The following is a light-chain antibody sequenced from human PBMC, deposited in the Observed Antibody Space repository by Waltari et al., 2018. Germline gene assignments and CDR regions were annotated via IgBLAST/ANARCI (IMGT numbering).Light chain of an antibody. Sequence: NFMLTQPLSVSESPGKTVTISCTGSSGSIASNYVQWYQQRPGSVPTTLIYENNQRPSGVPARFSGSIDSSSNSASLTISGLKTEDEADYYCQSYDSTIVVFGGGTRLTVL. CDR2: ENN. CDR3: QSYDSTIVV. V-gene: IGLV6-57*02. CDR1: SGSIASNY. J-gene: IGLJ2*01.